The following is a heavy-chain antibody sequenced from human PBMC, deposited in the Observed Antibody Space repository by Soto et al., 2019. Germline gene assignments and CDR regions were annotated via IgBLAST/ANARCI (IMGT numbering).Heavy chain of an antibody. Sequence: SETLSLTCAVYGGSFSGYYWTWIRQPPGKGLEWIGEINHSRTINFNPSLKSRLTISLDTSKKHFSLKLSSVTDADTAAYYCARADRTLVTSYSLDVWGQGTTVTVSS. CDR3: ARADRTLVTSYSLDV. D-gene: IGHD2-21*02. V-gene: IGHV4-34*01. CDR1: GGSFSGYY. CDR2: INHSRTI. J-gene: IGHJ6*02.